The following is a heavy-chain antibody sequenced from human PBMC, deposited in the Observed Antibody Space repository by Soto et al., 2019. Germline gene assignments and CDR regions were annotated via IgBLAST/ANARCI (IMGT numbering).Heavy chain of an antibody. V-gene: IGHV3-48*02. CDR3: ARDRSGWPRGYFDS. J-gene: IGHJ4*02. D-gene: IGHD6-19*01. CDR1: GFPFSDYS. CDR2: ISSGSSIT. Sequence: EVQLAESGGGLVQPGGSLRLSCVISGFPFSDYSMNWVRQAPGKGLEWISYISSGSSITYYADSVKGRFTISRDNAKDSLLLQMSSLRDEDTAVYYCARDRSGWPRGYFDSWGQGTRVTVSS.